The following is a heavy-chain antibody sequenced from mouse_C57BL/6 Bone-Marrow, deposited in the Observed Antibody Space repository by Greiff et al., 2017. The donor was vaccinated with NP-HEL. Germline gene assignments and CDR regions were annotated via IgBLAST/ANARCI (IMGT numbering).Heavy chain of an antibody. V-gene: IGHV1-78*01. J-gene: IGHJ4*01. Sequence: QVQLQQSDAELVKPGASVKISCKVSGYTFTDHTIHWMKQRPEQGLEWIGYIYPRDGSTKYNEKFKGKATLTADKSSSTAYMQLNSLTSEDSAVYFCARVYYYSNYADYAMDYWGQGTSVTVSS. D-gene: IGHD2-5*01. CDR1: GYTFTDHT. CDR3: ARVYYYSNYADYAMDY. CDR2: IYPRDGST.